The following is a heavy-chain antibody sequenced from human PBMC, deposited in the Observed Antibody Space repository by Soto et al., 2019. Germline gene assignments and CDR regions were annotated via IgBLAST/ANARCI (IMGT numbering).Heavy chain of an antibody. CDR2: IYQSGAT. CDR1: GDSIISENW. V-gene: IGHV4-4*02. D-gene: IGHD2-8*02. J-gene: IGHJ6*02. Sequence: SETLSLTCTVSGDSIISENWWTWVRQAPGKGLEWTGEIYQSGATHYTPSLKSRVRISLDKSKNQFSLKLHSVTAADTAVYYCARDAGASRYYGMDVWGQGTTVTVSS. CDR3: ARDAGASRYYGMDV.